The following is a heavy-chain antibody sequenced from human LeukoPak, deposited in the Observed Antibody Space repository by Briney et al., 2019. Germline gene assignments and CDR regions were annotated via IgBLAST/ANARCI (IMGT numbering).Heavy chain of an antibody. Sequence: GGSLRLSCAVSGFIISRHNMSWVRQAPGKGLEWVSTTGLESVHTLCADSVQGRFTVSRDNSRNTLDLQMDNRKVDDTAVYYCAKGDDIGNHPTRAYYFEIWGQGTLVTVSS. CDR2: TGLESVHT. J-gene: IGHJ4*02. V-gene: IGHV3-23*01. CDR3: AKGDDIGNHPTRAYYFEI. CDR1: GFIISRHN. D-gene: IGHD3-22*01.